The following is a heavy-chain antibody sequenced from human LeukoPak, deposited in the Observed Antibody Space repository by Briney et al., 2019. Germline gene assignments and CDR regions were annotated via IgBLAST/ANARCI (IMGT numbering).Heavy chain of an antibody. V-gene: IGHV4-39*01. CDR1: GGSISSSSYY. CDR3: ARRRGSGPDDY. CDR2: IYYSGST. Sequence: SETLYHTCTVSGGSISSSSYYWGWISQPPGKGLEWIGSIYYSGSTYYNPSLKSRVTISVDTSKNQFSLKLSSVTAADTAVYYCARRRGSGPDDYWGQGTLVTVSS. D-gene: IGHD6-19*01. J-gene: IGHJ4*02.